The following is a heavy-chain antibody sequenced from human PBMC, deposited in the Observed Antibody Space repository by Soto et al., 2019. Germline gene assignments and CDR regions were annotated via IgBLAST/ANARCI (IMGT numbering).Heavy chain of an antibody. CDR3: AKDFSYCSGGSCYPDYSEYFQH. CDR2: ISVSGGRT. J-gene: IGHJ1*01. V-gene: IGHV3-23*01. Sequence: GSLRLSCAAPGFTFSIYAMSWVRQAPGKGLEWVSAISVSGGRTYYADSVKGRFTISRDNSKNTLFLQMNSLRAEDTAVYYCAKDFSYCSGGSCYPDYSEYFQHWGQGTLVTVSS. D-gene: IGHD2-15*01. CDR1: GFTFSIYA.